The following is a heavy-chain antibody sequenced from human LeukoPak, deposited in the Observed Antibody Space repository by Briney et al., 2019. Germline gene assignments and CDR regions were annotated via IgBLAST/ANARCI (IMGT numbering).Heavy chain of an antibody. Sequence: GASVKVSCKTSGYTFTGSYVHWVRQAPGQGLEWMGWISAYNGNTNYAQKLQGRVTMTTDTSTSTAYMELRSLRSDDTAVYYCAREEDYGSGSYFYWGQGTLVTVSS. V-gene: IGHV1-18*04. CDR1: GYTFTGSY. CDR2: ISAYNGNT. CDR3: AREEDYGSGSYFY. D-gene: IGHD3-10*01. J-gene: IGHJ4*02.